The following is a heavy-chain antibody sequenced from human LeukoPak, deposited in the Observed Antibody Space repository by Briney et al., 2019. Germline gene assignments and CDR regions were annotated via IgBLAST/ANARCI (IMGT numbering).Heavy chain of an antibody. CDR1: GGSISSYY. J-gene: IGHJ5*02. CDR2: IYYSGST. D-gene: IGHD6-19*01. CDR3: ARHGYSSGSLAWFDP. V-gene: IGHV4-59*01. Sequence: SETLSLTCTVAGGSISSYYWSWIRQPPGKGLEWLGYIYYSGSTNYNPSLKSRVTISVDTSKNQFSLKLSSVTAADTAVYYCARHGYSSGSLAWFDPWGQGTQVTVSS.